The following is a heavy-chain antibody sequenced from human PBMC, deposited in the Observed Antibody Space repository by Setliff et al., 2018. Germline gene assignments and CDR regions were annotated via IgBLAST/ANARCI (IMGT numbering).Heavy chain of an antibody. J-gene: IGHJ6*02. D-gene: IGHD1-26*01. V-gene: IGHV3-7*01. CDR2: IKQDGSEK. CDR1: GFTFSSYW. CDR3: ARDQKGAGGWGLLYYYYYGMDV. Sequence: PGESLKISCAASGFTFSSYWMSWVRQAPGKGLEWVANIKQDGSEKYYVDSVKGRFTISRDNAKNSLYLQMNSLRAEDTAVYYCARDQKGAGGWGLLYYYYYGMDVWGQGTTVTVSS.